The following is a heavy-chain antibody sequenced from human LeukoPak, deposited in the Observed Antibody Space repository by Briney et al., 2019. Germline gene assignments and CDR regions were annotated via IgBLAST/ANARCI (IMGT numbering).Heavy chain of an antibody. V-gene: IGHV3-7*01. CDR2: IKQDGSQK. CDR1: GFTFSRYW. CDR3: AKESFAARWD. J-gene: IGHJ4*02. D-gene: IGHD6-6*01. Sequence: GGSLRLSCAASGFTFSRYWMSWVRQAPGKGLEWVANIKQDGSQKSYVDSVKGRFTISRDNANNLLYLQMNSLRAEDTAVYYCAKESFAARWDWGQGTLVTVSS.